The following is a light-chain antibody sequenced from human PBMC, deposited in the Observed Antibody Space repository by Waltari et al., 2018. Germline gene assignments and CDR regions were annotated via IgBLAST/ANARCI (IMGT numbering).Light chain of an antibody. CDR2: EDT. CDR3: CAHAGSGIWV. J-gene: IGLJ3*02. V-gene: IGLV2-23*01. CDR1: SSHVGSSKL. Sequence: QSALTQPASVSGSPGQSIPLSCTGTSSHVGSSKLVSWYQQHPGKVPKLIIYEDTKRPSGVSDRFSGSKSGNTASLTISGLQAEDEADYHCCAHAGSGIWVFGGGTKLTVL.